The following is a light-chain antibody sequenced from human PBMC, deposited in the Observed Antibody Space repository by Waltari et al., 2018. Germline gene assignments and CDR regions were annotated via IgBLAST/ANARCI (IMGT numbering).Light chain of an antibody. Sequence: QSALTQPASVSGSPGQSITISCTGTSSDVGGYNYVSWSHQHPGKAPKLMIYEVSNRPSGVSNRFSGSKSGNTASLTISGLQAEDEADYYCSSYTSSSTLVVFGGGTKLTVL. CDR1: SSDVGGYNY. CDR3: SSYTSSSTLVV. J-gene: IGLJ2*01. V-gene: IGLV2-14*01. CDR2: EVS.